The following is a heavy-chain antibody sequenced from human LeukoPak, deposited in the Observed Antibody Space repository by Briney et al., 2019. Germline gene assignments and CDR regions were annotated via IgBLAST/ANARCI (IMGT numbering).Heavy chain of an antibody. J-gene: IGHJ4*02. V-gene: IGHV3-53*01. Sequence: PGGSLRLSCAASGFTVTSNYMSWVRQAPGKGLEWVSVIYSGGSTYYVDSVKGRFTISRDNSKNTLYLQMNSLRAEDTAVYYCARGGSSGYDYEAFDYWGQGTLVTVSS. CDR3: ARGGSSGYDYEAFDY. CDR2: IYSGGST. CDR1: GFTVTSNY. D-gene: IGHD5-12*01.